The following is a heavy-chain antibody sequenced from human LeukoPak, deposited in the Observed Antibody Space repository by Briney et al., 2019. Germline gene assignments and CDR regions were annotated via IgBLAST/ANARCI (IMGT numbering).Heavy chain of an antibody. CDR2: IYYSGST. CDR1: GGSISSYY. V-gene: IGHV4-59*01. CDR3: ARDEGLYCTNGVCFGH. Sequence: SETLSLTCTVSGGSISSYYWSWIRQPPGKGLEWIGYIYYSGSTNYNPSLKSRVTISVDTSKNQFSLKLSSVTAADTAVYYCARDEGLYCTNGVCFGHWGQGTLITVSS. D-gene: IGHD2-8*01. J-gene: IGHJ4*02.